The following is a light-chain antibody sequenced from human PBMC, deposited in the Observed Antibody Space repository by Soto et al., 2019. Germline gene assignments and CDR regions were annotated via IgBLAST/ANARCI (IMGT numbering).Light chain of an antibody. Sequence: QSALTQPASVSGSPGQSITISCTGTSSDVGSYNLVSWYQQHPGKAPKLMIDEGSKRPSGVSNRFSGSKSGNTASLTISGLQAEDEADYYCCSYAGSSTYVFGNGTKGTV. V-gene: IGLV2-23*01. J-gene: IGLJ1*01. CDR2: EGS. CDR3: CSYAGSSTYV. CDR1: SSDVGSYNL.